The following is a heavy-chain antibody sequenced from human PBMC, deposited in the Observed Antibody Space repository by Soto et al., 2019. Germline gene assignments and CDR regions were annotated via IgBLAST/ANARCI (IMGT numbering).Heavy chain of an antibody. D-gene: IGHD6-25*01. CDR2: IGTRSDT. V-gene: IGHV3-23*01. CDR3: AKTRMDSGRGYFDL. J-gene: IGHJ2*01. Sequence: ELQLLESGGGLVQPGGSLRLSYAASGFTFSIYPMSWVRQTPGKGLEWVSTIGTRSDTYYADSVKGRSTISRDDSKNTVYLQMNSLRAEDSAVYYCAKTRMDSGRGYFDLWGRGTPVTVSS. CDR1: GFTFSIYP.